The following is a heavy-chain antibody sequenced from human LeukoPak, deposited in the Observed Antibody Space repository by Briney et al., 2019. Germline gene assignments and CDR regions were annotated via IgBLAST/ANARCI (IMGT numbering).Heavy chain of an antibody. Sequence: GASVKVSCKASVGTFSSYAISWVRQPPAQGLEWMGSIIPILGVATYAQKFQGRVTITADKSTSTAYMELSSLRSADTAVYYCARGSAIVVVPAAIRGSGMDVWGQGTTVTVSS. CDR1: VGTFSSYA. CDR2: IIPILGVA. D-gene: IGHD2-2*01. V-gene: IGHV1-69*04. CDR3: ARGSAIVVVPAAIRGSGMDV. J-gene: IGHJ6*02.